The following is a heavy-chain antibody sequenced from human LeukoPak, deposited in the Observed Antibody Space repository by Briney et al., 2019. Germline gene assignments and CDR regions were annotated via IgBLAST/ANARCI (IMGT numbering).Heavy chain of an antibody. CDR1: GYTFFSYG. J-gene: IGHJ4*02. Sequence: GASVKVSCKASGYTFFSYGITWVRQAPGQGLEWMGWISVYNGDTKYAQNLRGRVTLTTDTSTSTAYMELRSLRSDDTAVYYCVRGGGFNSGFEYWGQGTLVIVSS. CDR2: ISVYNGDT. CDR3: VRGGGFNSGFEY. V-gene: IGHV1-18*04. D-gene: IGHD3-10*01.